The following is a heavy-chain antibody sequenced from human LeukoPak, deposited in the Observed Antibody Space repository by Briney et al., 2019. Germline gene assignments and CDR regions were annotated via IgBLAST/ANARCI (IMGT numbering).Heavy chain of an antibody. V-gene: IGHV4-59*01. CDR3: ARAGGFGEIYYMDV. J-gene: IGHJ6*03. CDR1: GGSISNYY. CDR2: IYYSGST. Sequence: PSETLSLTCTVSGGSISNYYWSWIRQPPGKGLEWIGYIYYSGSTNYNPSLKSRVTISVDTSKNQFSLKLSSVTAADTAVYYCARAGGFGEIYYMDVWGKGTTVTISS. D-gene: IGHD3-10*01.